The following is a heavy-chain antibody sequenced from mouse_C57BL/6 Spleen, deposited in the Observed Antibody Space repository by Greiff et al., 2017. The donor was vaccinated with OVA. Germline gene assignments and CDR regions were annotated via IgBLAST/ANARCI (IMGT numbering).Heavy chain of an antibody. Sequence: QVHVKQSGAELVKPGASVKISCKASGYAFSSYWMNWVKQRPGKGLEWIGQIYPGDGDTNYNGKFKGKATLTADKSSSTAYMQLSSLTSEDSAVYFCARRGSSSWFAYWGQGTLVTVSA. CDR1: GYAFSSYW. CDR3: ARRGSSSWFAY. V-gene: IGHV1-80*01. CDR2: IYPGDGDT. J-gene: IGHJ3*01.